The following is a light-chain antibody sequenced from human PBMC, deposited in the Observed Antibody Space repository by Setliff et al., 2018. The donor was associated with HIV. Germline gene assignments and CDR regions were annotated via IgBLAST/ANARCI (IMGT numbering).Light chain of an antibody. V-gene: IGKV1-13*02. J-gene: IGKJ4*01. CDR1: QGISSA. Sequence: AIQLTQSTSSLSASVGDRVTITCRASQGISSALAWYQQKLGKAPKLLIYDASSLESGVPSRFSGSGSGTDFTLTISSLQPEDFASYYCQQFNTYPLTFGGGTKVDIK. CDR3: QQFNTYPLT. CDR2: DAS.